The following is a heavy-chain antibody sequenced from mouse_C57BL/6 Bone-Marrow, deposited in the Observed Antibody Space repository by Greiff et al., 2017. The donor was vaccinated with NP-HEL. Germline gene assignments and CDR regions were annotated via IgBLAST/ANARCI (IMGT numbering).Heavy chain of an antibody. D-gene: IGHD1-1*01. V-gene: IGHV5-12*01. CDR2: ISNGGGST. Sequence: DVHLVESGGGLVQPGGSLKLSCAASGFTFSDYYMYWVRQTPEKRLEWVAYISNGGGSTYYPDTVKGRFTISRDNAKNTLYLQMSRLKSEDTAMYYCARLKYYYGSPYWYFDVWGTGTTVTVSS. J-gene: IGHJ1*03. CDR3: ARLKYYYGSPYWYFDV. CDR1: GFTFSDYY.